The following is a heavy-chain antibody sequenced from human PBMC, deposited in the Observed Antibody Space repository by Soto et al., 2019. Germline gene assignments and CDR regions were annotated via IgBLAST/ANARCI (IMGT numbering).Heavy chain of an antibody. Sequence: EVQLLESGGGLVQPGGSLRLSCVASGFAFNSYALTWVRQAPGKGLEWVSSISGGGGAAFYADSVRDRFSISKDKSTNTLYLQMNILRVEDTALYVCARGRIAPAYFQFWGPGTPVSVSS. CDR2: ISGGGGAA. V-gene: IGHV3-23*01. CDR3: ARGRIAPAYFQF. CDR1: GFAFNSYA. D-gene: IGHD6-13*01. J-gene: IGHJ1*01.